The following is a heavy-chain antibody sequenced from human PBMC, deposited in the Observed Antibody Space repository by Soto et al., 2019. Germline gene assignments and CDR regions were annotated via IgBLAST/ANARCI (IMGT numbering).Heavy chain of an antibody. J-gene: IGHJ4*02. D-gene: IGHD3-22*01. CDR3: ARGYYYDSSGYIY. V-gene: IGHV1-8*01. CDR1: GYTFTSYD. Sequence: GASVKVSCKASGYTFTSYDINWVRQATGQGLEWMGWMNPNSGNTGYAQKFQGRVTITRDTSASTAYMELSSLRSEDTAVYYCARGYYYDSSGYIYWGQGTLVTVSS. CDR2: MNPNSGNT.